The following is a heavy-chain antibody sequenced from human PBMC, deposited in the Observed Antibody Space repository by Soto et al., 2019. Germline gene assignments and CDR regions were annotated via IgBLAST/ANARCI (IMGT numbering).Heavy chain of an antibody. Sequence: GGSLRLSCAASGFTFSSYAMSWVRQAPGKGLEWVSAISGSGGSTYYADSVKGRFTISRDNSKNTLYLQMNSLRAEDTAVYYCAKDQVHFLEWFLYGDYYFDYWGQGT. V-gene: IGHV3-23*01. CDR3: AKDQVHFLEWFLYGDYYFDY. CDR1: GFTFSSYA. J-gene: IGHJ4*02. D-gene: IGHD3-3*01. CDR2: ISGSGGST.